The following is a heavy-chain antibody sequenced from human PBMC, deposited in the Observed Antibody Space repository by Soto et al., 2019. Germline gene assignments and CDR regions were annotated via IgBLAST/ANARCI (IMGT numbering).Heavy chain of an antibody. CDR3: AKDQKGGNYYYYGMDV. D-gene: IGHD1-1*01. J-gene: IGHJ6*02. V-gene: IGHV3-23*01. Sequence: EVQLLESGGGLVQPGGSLRLSCAASGFTFSSYAMTWVRQAPGKGLEWVSTLSGSGGNTYFADSVKGRFTISRDNSKNTLHLQMSSLRADDTAIYYCAKDQKGGNYYYYGMDVWGQGTTVTVSS. CDR2: LSGSGGNT. CDR1: GFTFSSYA.